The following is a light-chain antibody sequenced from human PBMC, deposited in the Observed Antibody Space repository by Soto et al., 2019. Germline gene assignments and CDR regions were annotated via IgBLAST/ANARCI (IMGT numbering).Light chain of an antibody. CDR2: RNS. V-gene: IGLV1-47*03. Sequence: QSVLTQSPSASGTPGQRVTISCSGSASTIGRNYVYWYQQLPGTAPKLLIYRNSQRPSGVSDRFAGSKSGTSTSLPISRPWSEDEADYYCAAWDDNLSGLYVFGAGTKVTVL. J-gene: IGLJ1*01. CDR3: AAWDDNLSGLYV. CDR1: ASTIGRNY.